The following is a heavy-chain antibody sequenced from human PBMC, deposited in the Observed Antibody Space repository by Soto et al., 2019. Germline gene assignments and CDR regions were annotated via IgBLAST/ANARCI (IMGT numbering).Heavy chain of an antibody. Sequence: PSETLSLTCTVSGGSISSGGYYWSWIRQHPGKGLEWIGYIYYSGGTYYNPSLKSRVTISVDTSKNQFSLKLSSVTAADTAVYYCARDHGYSSGWYHYWGQGTLVTVSS. V-gene: IGHV4-31*03. CDR2: IYYSGGT. J-gene: IGHJ4*02. CDR3: ARDHGYSSGWYHY. D-gene: IGHD6-19*01. CDR1: GGSISSGGYY.